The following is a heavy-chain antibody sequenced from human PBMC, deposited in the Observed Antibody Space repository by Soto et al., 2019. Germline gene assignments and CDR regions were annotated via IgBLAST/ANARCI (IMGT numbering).Heavy chain of an antibody. V-gene: IGHV1-8*01. Sequence: ASVKVSCKASGYTFTSYDINWVRQATGQGLEWMGWMNPNSGNTGYAQKFQGRVTMTRNTSISTAYMELSSLRSEDTAVYYCARVTVAVPATTHYFDYWGQGTPVTVSS. D-gene: IGHD1-26*01. J-gene: IGHJ4*02. CDR3: ARVTVAVPATTHYFDY. CDR1: GYTFTSYD. CDR2: MNPNSGNT.